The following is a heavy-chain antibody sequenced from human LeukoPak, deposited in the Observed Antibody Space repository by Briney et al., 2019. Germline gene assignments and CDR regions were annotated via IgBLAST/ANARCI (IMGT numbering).Heavy chain of an antibody. CDR1: GFTFDDYA. J-gene: IGHJ6*02. Sequence: GGSLRLSCAASGFTFDDYAMHWVRQAPGKGLEWVSGISWNSGSIGYADSVKGRFTISRDNAKNSLYLQTNSLRAEDTALYYCAKDGPSDRKMATSTTKYGMDVWGQGTTVTVSS. CDR3: AKDGPSDRKMATSTTKYGMDV. D-gene: IGHD5-24*01. CDR2: ISWNSGSI. V-gene: IGHV3-9*01.